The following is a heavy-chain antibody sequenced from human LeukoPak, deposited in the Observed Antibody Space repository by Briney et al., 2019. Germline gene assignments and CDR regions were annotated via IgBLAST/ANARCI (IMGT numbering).Heavy chain of an antibody. CDR2: IWLDGSAE. J-gene: IGHJ4*02. V-gene: IGHV3-33*01. Sequence: PGKSLRLSCAASGFSFSSYDMHWVRQAPGKGLEWVAIIWLDGSAEYYGDSVKGRFTVSRDNSKNTLYLQMDSLRVEDTAAYYCARDLNREDFDYWGQGTLVAVSS. CDR1: GFSFSSYD. D-gene: IGHD1-14*01. CDR3: ARDLNREDFDY.